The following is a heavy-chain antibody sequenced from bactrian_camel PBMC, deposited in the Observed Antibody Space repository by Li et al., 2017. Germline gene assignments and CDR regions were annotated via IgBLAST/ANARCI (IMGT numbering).Heavy chain of an antibody. CDR2: IRSDGSNT. J-gene: IGHJ4*01. Sequence: VQLVESGGGLVQPGGSLRLSCAAPGFTFSSFYINWVRQAPGKGLEWVSNIRSDGSNTYYADSVKGRFTISRDNAKNTVYLQLNSLKSEDTALYYCAGAPPNGLIYKWAYEYHYWGQGTQVTVS. D-gene: IGHD3*01. V-gene: IGHV3-2*01. CDR3: AGAPPNGLIYKWAYEYHY. CDR1: GFTFSSFY.